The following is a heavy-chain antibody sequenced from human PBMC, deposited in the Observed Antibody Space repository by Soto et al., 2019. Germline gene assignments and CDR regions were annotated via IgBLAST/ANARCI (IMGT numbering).Heavy chain of an antibody. Sequence: PGGSLRLSCAASGFTFSSYWMTWVRQAPGKGLEWVAAISGNGGSTYYADSVKGRFTISRDNSKNTLYLQMNSLRAEDTAVYYCAKHIVATIRGGAFDIWGQGTMVTVSS. CDR1: GFTFSSYW. V-gene: IGHV3-23*01. J-gene: IGHJ3*02. CDR2: ISGNGGST. D-gene: IGHD5-12*01. CDR3: AKHIVATIRGGAFDI.